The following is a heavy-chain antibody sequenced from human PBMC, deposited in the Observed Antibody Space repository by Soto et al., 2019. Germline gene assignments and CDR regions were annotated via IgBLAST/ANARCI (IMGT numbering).Heavy chain of an antibody. CDR3: AHRFYPYGSAWAQGMFDS. CDR1: GFSLSTSGVG. D-gene: IGHD1-1*01. Sequence: QITLEESRPTRVKPTQTLTLTCTFSGFSLSTSGVGVGWVRQPPGKALEWLAFIYWDDDKRYSPSLRSRLTITNDTSKNLVALTVTNMDPLDTATYSCAHRFYPYGSAWAQGMFDSWGQGTLVTVSS. V-gene: IGHV2-5*02. CDR2: IYWDDDK. J-gene: IGHJ4*02.